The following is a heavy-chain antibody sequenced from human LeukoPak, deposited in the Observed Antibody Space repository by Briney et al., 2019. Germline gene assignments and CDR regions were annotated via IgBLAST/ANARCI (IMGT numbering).Heavy chain of an antibody. D-gene: IGHD6-13*01. CDR1: GFTFSGSA. J-gene: IGHJ4*02. V-gene: IGHV3-23*01. CDR3: VKGRISEDGLDF. CDR2: ISSSGNT. Sequence: GGSLRLSCAASGFTFSGSAMTWVRQTPGKGLDWVSSISSSGNTYYADSVKGRFTISRDNSKNMLYLQMNSLRAEDTAVYYCVKGRISEDGLDFWGQGTLVTVSS.